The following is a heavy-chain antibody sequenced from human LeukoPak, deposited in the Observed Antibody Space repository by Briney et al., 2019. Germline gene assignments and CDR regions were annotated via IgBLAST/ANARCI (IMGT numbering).Heavy chain of an antibody. CDR1: GYTFTSYG. Sequence: GASVKVSCKASGYTFTSYGISWVRQAPGQGLEWMGWFSAYNGNTNYAQKLQGRVTMTTDTSTSTAYMELRSLRSDDTAVYYCARGAYYDFWSGYVWFDPWGQGTLVTVSS. D-gene: IGHD3-3*01. CDR2: FSAYNGNT. V-gene: IGHV1-18*01. CDR3: ARGAYYDFWSGYVWFDP. J-gene: IGHJ5*02.